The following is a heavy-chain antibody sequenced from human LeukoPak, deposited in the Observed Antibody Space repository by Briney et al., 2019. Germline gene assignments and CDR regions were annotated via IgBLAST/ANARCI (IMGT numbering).Heavy chain of an antibody. CDR3: AKVGYSSSWSTPPDY. J-gene: IGHJ4*02. Sequence: PGGSLRLSCSASGFTFSRNAMHWVRQAPGKGLEWVSAISVSGGSTYHADSVKGRFTISRDNSKNTLYLQMNSLRAEDTAVYYRAKVGYSSSWSTPPDYWGQGSLVTVSS. V-gene: IGHV3-23*01. CDR2: ISVSGGST. D-gene: IGHD6-13*01. CDR1: GFTFSRNA.